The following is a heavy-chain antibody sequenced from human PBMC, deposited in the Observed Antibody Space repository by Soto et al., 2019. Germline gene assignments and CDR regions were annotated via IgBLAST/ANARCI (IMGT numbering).Heavy chain of an antibody. CDR2: ISGSGGST. CDR3: AKDTYSSGYRPHNYYYGMDV. D-gene: IGHD3-22*01. V-gene: IGHV3-23*01. CDR1: GFTFISYA. Sequence: PGGSLRLSCGASGFTFISYAMSWVRQAPGKGLEWVSAISGSGGSTYYADSVKGRFTISRDNSKNTLYLQMNSLRAEDTAVYYCAKDTYSSGYRPHNYYYGMDVWGQGTTVTVSS. J-gene: IGHJ6*02.